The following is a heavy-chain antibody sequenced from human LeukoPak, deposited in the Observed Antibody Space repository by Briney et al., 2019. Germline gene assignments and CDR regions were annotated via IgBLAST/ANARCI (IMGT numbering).Heavy chain of an antibody. CDR3: ARGMFGSIFGVVTDNDYFDY. J-gene: IGHJ4*02. CDR2: IYYSGST. D-gene: IGHD3-3*01. V-gene: IGHV4-30-4*01. CDR1: GGSISSGDYY. Sequence: SETLSLTCTVSGGSISSGDYYWSWIHQPPGKGLEWIGYIYYSGSTYYNPSLKSRVTISVDTSKNQFSLKLSSVTAADTAVYYCARGMFGSIFGVVTDNDYFDYWGQGTLVTVSS.